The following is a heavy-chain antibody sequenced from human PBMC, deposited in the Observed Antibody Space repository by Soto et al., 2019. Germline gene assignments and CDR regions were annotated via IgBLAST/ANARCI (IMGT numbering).Heavy chain of an antibody. CDR3: ARGGLALMDV. CDR2: INAGNGNT. D-gene: IGHD3-16*01. CDR1: GYTFTSYA. Sequence: ASVKVSCKASGYTFTSYAMHWVRQAPGQRLEWMGWINAGNGNTKYPQKFQGRVTITRDTSASTAYMELSSLRSEDTAVYYCARGGLALMDVWGQGTTVTVSS. J-gene: IGHJ6*01. V-gene: IGHV1-3*01.